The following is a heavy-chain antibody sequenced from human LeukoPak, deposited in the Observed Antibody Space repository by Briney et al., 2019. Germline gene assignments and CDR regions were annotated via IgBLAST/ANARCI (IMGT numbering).Heavy chain of an antibody. J-gene: IGHJ4*02. CDR2: ISYDGSNK. V-gene: IGHV3-30-3*01. CDR3: ARFSYGYIDY. Sequence: GGSLRLSCAASGFTFSSYAMHWVRQAPGKGLEWVAVISYDGSNKYYADSVKGRFTISRDNSKNTLYLQMNSLRAEDTAVYYSARFSYGYIDYWGQGTLVTVSS. D-gene: IGHD5-18*01. CDR1: GFTFSSYA.